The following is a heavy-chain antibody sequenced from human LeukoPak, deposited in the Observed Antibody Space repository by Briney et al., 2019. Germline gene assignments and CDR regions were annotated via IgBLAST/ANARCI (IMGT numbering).Heavy chain of an antibody. CDR2: ISAYNSNT. J-gene: IGHJ4*02. CDR3: ARDRYYYGSGSYYAPDY. Sequence: ASVKVSCKASGYTFTSYGISWVRQAPGQGLEWMGWISAYNSNTNYAQKLQGRVTMTRDTSISTAYMELSRLRSDDTAVYYCARDRYYYGSGSYYAPDYWGQGTLATVSS. D-gene: IGHD3-10*01. CDR1: GYTFTSYG. V-gene: IGHV1-18*01.